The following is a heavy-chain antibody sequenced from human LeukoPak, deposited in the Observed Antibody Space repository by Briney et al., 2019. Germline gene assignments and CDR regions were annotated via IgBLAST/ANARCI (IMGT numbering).Heavy chain of an antibody. D-gene: IGHD5-18*01. CDR2: ISSSSNYI. J-gene: IGHJ3*02. V-gene: IGHV3-21*01. Sequence: PGGSLRLSCAASGFTFSSYAMSWVRQAPGKGLEWVSSISSSSNYIYYADSVKGRFTFSRDNAKNSLYLQMNSLRAEDTAVYYCAISRRIQLDAFDIWGQGTKVTVSS. CDR1: GFTFSSYA. CDR3: AISRRIQLDAFDI.